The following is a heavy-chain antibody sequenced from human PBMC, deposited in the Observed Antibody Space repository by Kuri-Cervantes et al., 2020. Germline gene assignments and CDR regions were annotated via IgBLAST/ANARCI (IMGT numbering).Heavy chain of an antibody. CDR1: GFTFSDYY. Sequence: GESLKISCAASGFTFSDYYMSWIRQAPGKGLEWVSYISSSGSTIYYADSVKGRFTISRDNAKNSLYLQMNSLRAEDTAVYYCAKARPTMTTVTTAPDYWGQGTLVTVSS. CDR3: AKARPTMTTVTTAPDY. J-gene: IGHJ4*02. CDR2: ISSSGSTI. D-gene: IGHD4-17*01. V-gene: IGHV3-11*01.